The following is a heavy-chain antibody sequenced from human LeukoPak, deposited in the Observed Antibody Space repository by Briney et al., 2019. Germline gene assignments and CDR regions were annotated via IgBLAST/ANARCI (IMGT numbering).Heavy chain of an antibody. Sequence: SVKVSCKASGGTFSSYAISWVRQAPGQGLEWMGGIIPIFGTANYAQKFQGRVMITADESTSTAYMELSSLRSEDTAVYYCACGIAAAGTFDYWGQGTLVTVSS. CDR3: ACGIAAAGTFDY. D-gene: IGHD6-13*01. V-gene: IGHV1-69*01. CDR2: IIPIFGTA. CDR1: GGTFSSYA. J-gene: IGHJ4*02.